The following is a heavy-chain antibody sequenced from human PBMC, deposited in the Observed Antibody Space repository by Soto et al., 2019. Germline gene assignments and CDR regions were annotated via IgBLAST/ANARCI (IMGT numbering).Heavy chain of an antibody. D-gene: IGHD6-19*01. V-gene: IGHV1-69*13. CDR3: ALAMATTHWLVLGKFDY. J-gene: IGHJ4*02. Sequence: ASVKVSCKASGGTFSSYAISWVRQAPGQGLEWMGGIIPIFGTANYAQKFQGRVTITADESTSTAYMELSSLRSEDTAVYYCALAMATTHWLVLGKFDYSGQGTLHSVAS. CDR2: IIPIFGTA. CDR1: GGTFSSYA.